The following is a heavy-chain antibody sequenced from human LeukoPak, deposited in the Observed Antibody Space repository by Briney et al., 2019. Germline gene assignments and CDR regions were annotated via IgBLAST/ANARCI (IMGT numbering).Heavy chain of an antibody. CDR2: VSYDGSYK. D-gene: IGHD4-17*01. CDR1: GFTFSNFA. J-gene: IGHJ6*03. Sequence: GGSLRLSCAATGFTFSNFAMHWVRQAPGKGLEWVAVVSYDGSYKYYADSVKGRFTISRDNSKNTLYLQMNSLRAEDTAVYCCAKEERTVTTPYYYYMDVWGKGTTVTVSS. V-gene: IGHV3-30*04. CDR3: AKEERTVTTPYYYYMDV.